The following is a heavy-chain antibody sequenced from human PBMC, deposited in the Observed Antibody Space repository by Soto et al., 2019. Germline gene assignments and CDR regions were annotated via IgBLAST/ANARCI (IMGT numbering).Heavy chain of an antibody. J-gene: IGHJ4*02. Sequence: QLQLQESGSGLVKPSQPLSLTCAVSGGSISSGGYSWSWIRQPPGKGLEWIGYIYHRGSTYYNPSLKSRVTVSVDRSKNQFSLKLSSVTAADTAVYYCARYCSGGSCYSGFDSWGQGTLVTVSS. CDR1: GGSISSGGYS. CDR2: IYHRGST. CDR3: ARYCSGGSCYSGFDS. D-gene: IGHD2-15*01. V-gene: IGHV4-30-2*01.